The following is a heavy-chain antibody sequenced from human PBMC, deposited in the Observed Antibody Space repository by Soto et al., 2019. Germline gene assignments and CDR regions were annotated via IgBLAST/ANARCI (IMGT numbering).Heavy chain of an antibody. D-gene: IGHD5-12*01. J-gene: IGHJ4*02. Sequence: ASVKVSCKASGGTFSSYTISWVRQAPGQGLEWMGRIIPILGIANYAQKFQGRVTITADKSTSTAYMELRSLRSDDTAVYYCARDEGVATTNVDYWGQGTLVTVSS. CDR1: GGTFSSYT. CDR3: ARDEGVATTNVDY. CDR2: IIPILGIA. V-gene: IGHV1-69*04.